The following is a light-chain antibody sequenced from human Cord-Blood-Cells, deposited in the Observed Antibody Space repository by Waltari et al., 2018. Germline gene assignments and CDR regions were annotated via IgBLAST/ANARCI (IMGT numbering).Light chain of an antibody. J-gene: IGLJ1*01. CDR2: DVS. CDR1: SSDVGGYNY. CDR3: CSYAGSYSYV. Sequence: QSALTQPRSVSGSPGQSVTISCTGPSSDVGGYNYVSWYQQHPGKAPKLMIYDVSKRPSGVPDRFSGPKSANTASLTISGLQAEDEADYYCCSYAGSYSYVFGTGTKVTVL. V-gene: IGLV2-11*01.